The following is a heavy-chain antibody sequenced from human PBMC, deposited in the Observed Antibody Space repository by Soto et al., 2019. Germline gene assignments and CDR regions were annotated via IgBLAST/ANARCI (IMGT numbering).Heavy chain of an antibody. D-gene: IGHD3-3*01. CDR3: ARKLEGSVRLVEWFSYMRFDP. CDR2: INFQGTT. CDR1: GDSLTGYS. J-gene: IGHJ5*02. Sequence: PSETLSLTCDFRGDSLTGYSWSLLRQPTGKGLEWIGEINFQGTTNYHPSLRTRVSMSVDTSKSQISLNMSSVTAADTALYFCARKLEGSVRLVEWFSYMRFDPWGPGTLVTVSS. V-gene: IGHV4-34*01.